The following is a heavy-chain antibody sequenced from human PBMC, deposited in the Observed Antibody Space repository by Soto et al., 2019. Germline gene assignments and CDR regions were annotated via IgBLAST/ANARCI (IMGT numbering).Heavy chain of an antibody. CDR2: VSGYNGHT. V-gene: IGHV1-18*01. CDR1: GYTFFSYG. CDR3: ARLVGPTSSDNWFDP. J-gene: IGHJ5*02. D-gene: IGHD1-26*01. Sequence: QVKLEQSGAEVKKPGASVKVSCKASGYTFFSYGITWVRQAPGQGLEGMGWVSGYNGHTNYAQKFQGRVTMTRDISTTTAYMELRNLRSADTAVYYCARLVGPTSSDNWFDPWGQGTRVTVSS.